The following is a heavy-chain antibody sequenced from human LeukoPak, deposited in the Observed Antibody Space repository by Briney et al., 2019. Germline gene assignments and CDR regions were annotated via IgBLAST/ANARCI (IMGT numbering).Heavy chain of an antibody. CDR1: GFTFSRYA. J-gene: IGHJ4*02. CDR2: IVGSGDRT. D-gene: IGHD2-2*01. V-gene: IGHV3-23*01. CDR3: ARALYCSTTSCYDLDY. Sequence: PGGSLRLSCAASGFTFSRYAMTWVRQAPGKGLEWASAIVGSGDRTYYADSMKGRFTISRDNSKQVVYLQMNNLRVEDTAVYYCARALYCSTTSCYDLDYWGQGTLVTVSS.